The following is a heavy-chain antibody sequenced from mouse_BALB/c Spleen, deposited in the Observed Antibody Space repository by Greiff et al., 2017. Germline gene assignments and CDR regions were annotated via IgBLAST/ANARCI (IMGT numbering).Heavy chain of an antibody. J-gene: IGHJ1*01. V-gene: IGHV5-6*01. CDR2: ISSGGSYT. CDR3: ARQGLGRRYFDV. CDR1: GFTFSSYG. Sequence: EVKVVESGGDLVKPGGSLKLSCAASGFTFSSYGMSWVRQTPDKRLEWVATISSGGSYTYYPDSVKGRFTISRDNAKNTLYLQMSSLKSEDTAMYYCARQGLGRRYFDVWGAGTTVTVSS. D-gene: IGHD4-1*01.